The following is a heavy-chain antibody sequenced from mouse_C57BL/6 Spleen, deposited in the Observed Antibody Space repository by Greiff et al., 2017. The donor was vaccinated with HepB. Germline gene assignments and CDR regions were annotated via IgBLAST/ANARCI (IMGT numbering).Heavy chain of an antibody. Sequence: EVMLVESGGGLVKPGGSLKLSCAASGFTFSSYTMSWVRQTPEKRLEWVATISGGGGNTYYPDSVKGRITISRDKTKNTLYQQMSSLRSEDTALYYCANNNDGSSGDDWGKGTLVTVSA. CDR3: ANNNDGSSGDD. J-gene: IGHJ3*01. D-gene: IGHD1-1*01. CDR1: GFTFSSYT. V-gene: IGHV5-9*01. CDR2: ISGGGGNT.